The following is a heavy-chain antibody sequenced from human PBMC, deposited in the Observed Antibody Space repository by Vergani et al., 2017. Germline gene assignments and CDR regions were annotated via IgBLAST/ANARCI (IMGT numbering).Heavy chain of an antibody. Sequence: EVQRVESGGGLVKSGGSLRFPCVASGFTFTAAWMSWVPQAPGRGLEWFGHIRNKANGYTTEYAPSVKGRFIISRDDSRNTLYLDVISLETEDTAVYYCTTDLATPSPPDGRDYFDHWGQGTLVTVSS. CDR1: GFTFTAAW. CDR2: IRNKANGYTT. V-gene: IGHV3-15*05. J-gene: IGHJ4*02. CDR3: TTDLATPSPPDGRDYFDH. D-gene: IGHD2-21*01.